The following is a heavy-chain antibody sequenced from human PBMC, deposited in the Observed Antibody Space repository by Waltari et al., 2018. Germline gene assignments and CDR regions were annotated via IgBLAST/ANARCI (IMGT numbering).Heavy chain of an antibody. CDR2: MTVGDET. CDR3: ATPFYNWDDPLHS. CDR1: GITFSNYA. D-gene: IGHD1-20*01. Sequence: EVQLLESGGDLVQPGGSLRLSCAASGITFSNYAINWVRLAPGWGLEWVSGMTVGDETYYADSVRGRFTISRDTSKDTVYLQMNGLRADDTALYYCATPFYNWDDPLHSWGQGTLVTVSS. V-gene: IGHV3-23*01. J-gene: IGHJ4*02.